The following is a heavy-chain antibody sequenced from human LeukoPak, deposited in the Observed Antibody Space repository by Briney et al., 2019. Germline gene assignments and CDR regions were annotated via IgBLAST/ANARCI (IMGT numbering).Heavy chain of an antibody. CDR1: GFTFSSYS. V-gene: IGHV4-34*01. J-gene: IGHJ3*02. CDR3: ARGSPDDAFDI. Sequence: PGGSLRLSCAASGFTFSSYSMNWVRQPPGKGLEWIGEINHSGSTNYNPSLKSRVTISVDTSKNQFSLKLSSVTAADTAVYYCARGSPDDAFDIWGQGTMVTVSS. CDR2: INHSGST.